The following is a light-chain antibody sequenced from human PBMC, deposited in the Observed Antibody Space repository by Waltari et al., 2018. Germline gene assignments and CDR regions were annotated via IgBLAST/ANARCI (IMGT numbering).Light chain of an antibody. CDR3: QQLNSYF. CDR1: QGISSY. Sequence: DIQLTQSPSFLSASVGDRVTITCRASQGISSYLAWYQQKPGKAPKLLIYAAPTLQSGVPSRFSGSGSGTEFTLTISSLQPEDFATYYCQQLNSYFFGGGTKVEIK. J-gene: IGKJ4*01. V-gene: IGKV1-9*01. CDR2: AAP.